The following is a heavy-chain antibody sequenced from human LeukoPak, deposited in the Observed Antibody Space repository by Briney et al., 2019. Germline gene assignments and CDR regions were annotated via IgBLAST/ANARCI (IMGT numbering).Heavy chain of an antibody. V-gene: IGHV4-4*02. CDR1: GGSISSSNW. CDR3: ARVDYYDFWSGLDY. D-gene: IGHD3-3*01. Sequence: PSETLSLTCAVSGGSISSSNWWSWVRQPPGKGLEWIGEIYHSGSTNYNPSLKSRVTISVDKSKNQFSLKLSSVTAADTAVYYCARVDYYDFWSGLDYWGQGTLVTVSS. CDR2: IYHSGST. J-gene: IGHJ4*02.